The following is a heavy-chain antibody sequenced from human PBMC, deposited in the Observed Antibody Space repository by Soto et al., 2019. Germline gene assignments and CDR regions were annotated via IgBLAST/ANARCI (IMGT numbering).Heavy chain of an antibody. D-gene: IGHD3-22*01. CDR2: TIPILGTP. CDR3: ARDGGHYYDSSGSFDY. V-gene: IGHV1-69*11. CDR1: VGSFSSYA. J-gene: IGHJ4*02. Sequence: GASVKVSCKASVGSFSSYAFPWVRQAPGQGLEWMGTTIPILGTPNYAQKFQGRLTITADESTSTAYMDLSSLTSEDTAVYYCARDGGHYYDSSGSFDYWGQGTLVTVSS.